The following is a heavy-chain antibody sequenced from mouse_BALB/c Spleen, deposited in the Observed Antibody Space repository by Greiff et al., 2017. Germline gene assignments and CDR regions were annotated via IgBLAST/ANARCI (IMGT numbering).Heavy chain of an antibody. J-gene: IGHJ3*01. D-gene: IGHD2-4*01. V-gene: IGHV5-9-4*01. Sequence: DVQLVESGGGLVKPGGSLKLSCAASGFTFSSYAMSWVRQSPEKRLEWVAEISSGGSYTYYPDTVTGRFTISRDNAKNTLYLEMSSLRSEDTAMYYCAMDDYDVRLFAYWGQGTLVTVSA. CDR1: GFTFSSYA. CDR3: AMDDYDVRLFAY. CDR2: ISSGGSYT.